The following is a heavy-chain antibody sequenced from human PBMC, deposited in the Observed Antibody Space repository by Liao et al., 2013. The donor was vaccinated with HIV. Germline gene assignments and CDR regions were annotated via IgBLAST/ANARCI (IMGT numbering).Heavy chain of an antibody. CDR2: INHSGST. CDR1: GGSFSGYY. V-gene: IGHV4-34*01. CDR3: AREETHYDFWSGYYWFDP. Sequence: QVQLQQWGAGLLKPSETLSLTCAVYGGSFSGYYWSWIRQPPGKGLEWIGEINHSGSTNYNPSLKSRVTISVDTSKNQFSLKLSSVTAADTAVYYCAREETHYDFWSGYYWFDPWGQGTLVTVSS. D-gene: IGHD3-3*01. J-gene: IGHJ5*02.